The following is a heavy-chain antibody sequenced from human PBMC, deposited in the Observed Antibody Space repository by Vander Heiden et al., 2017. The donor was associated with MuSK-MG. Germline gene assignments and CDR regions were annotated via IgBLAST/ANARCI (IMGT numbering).Heavy chain of an antibody. CDR1: GFTFSSYA. V-gene: IGHV3-23*04. Sequence: EVQLVESGGGLVQPGGSLRLSCSASGFTFSSYAMSWVRQAPGKGLGWVSAISGSGGSTYYADSVKGRFTISRDNSKNTLYLQMNSLRAEDTAVYYCAKSGGVSYKPGEWYDPWGHGSLVTVSS. D-gene: IGHD1-26*01. J-gene: IGHJ5*02. CDR2: ISGSGGST. CDR3: AKSGGVSYKPGEWYDP.